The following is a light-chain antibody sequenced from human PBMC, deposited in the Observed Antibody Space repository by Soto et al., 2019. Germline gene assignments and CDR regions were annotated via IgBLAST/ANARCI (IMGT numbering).Light chain of an antibody. V-gene: IGLV2-23*02. CDR1: SDDVGTYDL. Sequence: QSALTQVASVSGSPGQSITISCIGTSDDVGTYDLVSWYQQLPGKAPKLIIYDVTKRPSGISDRFSGSKSGNTASLTISGLQTQDEADYYCCSFARSVVVFGGGTKLTVL. CDR2: DVT. CDR3: CSFARSVVV. J-gene: IGLJ2*01.